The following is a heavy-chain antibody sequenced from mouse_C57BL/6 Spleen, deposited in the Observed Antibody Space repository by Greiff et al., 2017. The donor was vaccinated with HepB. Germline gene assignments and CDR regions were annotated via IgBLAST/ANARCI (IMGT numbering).Heavy chain of an antibody. J-gene: IGHJ4*01. CDR2: ISDGGSYT. CDR1: GFTFSSYA. Sequence: EVQLVESGGGLVKPGGSLKLSCAASGFTFSSYAMSWVRQTPEKRLEWVATISDGGSYTYYPDNVKGRFTISRDNAKNNLYLQMSHLKSEDTAMYYCARPGYYYAMDYWGQGTSVTVSS. CDR3: ARPGYYYAMDY. V-gene: IGHV5-4*01.